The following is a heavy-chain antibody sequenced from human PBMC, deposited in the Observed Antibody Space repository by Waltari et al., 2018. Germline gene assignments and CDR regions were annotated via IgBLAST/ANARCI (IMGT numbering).Heavy chain of an antibody. CDR2: RKEDGGRK. D-gene: IGHD2-15*01. Sequence: EVQLVESGGGLVQPGGSLRLSCAASGFPLSHYWMGWVRQAPGKGLEWVAGRKEDGGRKDYVDSVKGRFTISRDNAKSTLDLQMNSLRAEDTAVFYCVRNRGWQQFDFWGQGTLVTVSS. V-gene: IGHV3-7*01. CDR1: GFPLSHYW. J-gene: IGHJ4*02. CDR3: VRNRGWQQFDF.